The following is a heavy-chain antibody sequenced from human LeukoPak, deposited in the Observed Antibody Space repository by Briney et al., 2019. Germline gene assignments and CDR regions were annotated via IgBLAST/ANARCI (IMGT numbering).Heavy chain of an antibody. CDR1: GGSISSSSYY. J-gene: IGHJ4*02. V-gene: IGHV4-39*02. CDR2: IYYSGST. D-gene: IGHD2-15*01. CDR3: ARERGGSGGSCYFDY. Sequence: PSETLSLTCTVSGGSISSSSYYWGWIRQPPGKGLEWIGSIYYSGSTYYNPSLKSRVTISVDTSKNQFSLKLSSVTAADTAVYYCARERGGSGGSCYFDYWGQGTLVTVSS.